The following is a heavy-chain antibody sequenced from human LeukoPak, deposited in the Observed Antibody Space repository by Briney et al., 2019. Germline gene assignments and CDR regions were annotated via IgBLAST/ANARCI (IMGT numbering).Heavy chain of an antibody. J-gene: IGHJ6*03. D-gene: IGHD5-24*01. CDR1: GGSISSSSYY. CDR3: ARVQMATIVGYDYYMDV. CDR2: IYYSGST. V-gene: IGHV4-61*05. Sequence: SETLSLTCTVSGGSISSSSYYWGWIRQPPGKGLEWIGYIYYSGSTNYNPSLKSRVTISVDTSKNQFSLKLSSVTAADTAVYYCARVQMATIVGYDYYMDVWGKGTTVTISS.